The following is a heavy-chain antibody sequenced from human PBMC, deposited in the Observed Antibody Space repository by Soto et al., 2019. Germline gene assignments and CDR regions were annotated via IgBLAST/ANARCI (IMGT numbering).Heavy chain of an antibody. J-gene: IGHJ4*02. CDR2: IKIDGSEK. CDR1: GFTFSSYW. V-gene: IGHV3-7*01. CDR3: ARDRGRSSSGSTRFFDY. D-gene: IGHD6-19*01. Sequence: GGSLRLSCAASGFTFSSYWMSWVRQASGKGLEWVANIKIDGSEKYYVDSVKGRFTISRDNAKNSLYLQMNSLRAEDTAVYYCARDRGRSSSGSTRFFDYWGQGT.